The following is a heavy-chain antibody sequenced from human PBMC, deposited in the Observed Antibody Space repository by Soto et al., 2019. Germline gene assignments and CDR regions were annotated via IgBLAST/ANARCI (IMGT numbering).Heavy chain of an antibody. CDR1: GYAFTSYG. CDR2: ISAYNGNT. D-gene: IGHD5-12*01. Sequence: DSGKVCFKASGYAFTSYGISLVRQAPGQGLEWMGWISAYNGNTNYAQKLQGRVTMTTDTSTSTAYMELRSLRSDDTAVYYCARDRPTSDYWGQGTMVTVSS. V-gene: IGHV1-18*01. J-gene: IGHJ4*02. CDR3: ARDRPTSDY.